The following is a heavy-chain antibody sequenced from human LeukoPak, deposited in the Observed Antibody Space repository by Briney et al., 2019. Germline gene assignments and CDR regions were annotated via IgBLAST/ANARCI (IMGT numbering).Heavy chain of an antibody. J-gene: IGHJ3*02. Sequence: GGSLRLSCAASGFTFSSYWMSWVRQAPGKGLEWVANIKQDGREKYYVDSVKGRFTISRDNAKNSLYLQMNSLRAEDTAVYYCARGKWLLLEMGAFDIWGQGTMVTVSS. CDR2: IKQDGREK. CDR3: ARGKWLLLEMGAFDI. D-gene: IGHD3-22*01. CDR1: GFTFSSYW. V-gene: IGHV3-7*01.